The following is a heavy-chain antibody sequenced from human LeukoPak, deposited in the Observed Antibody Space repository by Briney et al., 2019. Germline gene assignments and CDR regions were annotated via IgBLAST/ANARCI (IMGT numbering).Heavy chain of an antibody. D-gene: IGHD6-6*01. CDR2: IYSGGST. CDR1: GFTVSSNY. J-gene: IGHJ5*02. V-gene: IGHV3-53*01. Sequence: GGSLRLSCAASGFTVSSNYMSWVRQAPGKGLEWVSVIYSGGSTYYADSVKGRFTISRDNSKNTLYLQMNSLRAEDTAVYYCARGIAARHNWFDPWGQGTLVTVSS. CDR3: ARGIAARHNWFDP.